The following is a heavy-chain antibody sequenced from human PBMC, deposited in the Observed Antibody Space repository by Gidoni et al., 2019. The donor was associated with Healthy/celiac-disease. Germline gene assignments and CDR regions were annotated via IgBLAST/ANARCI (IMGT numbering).Heavy chain of an antibody. CDR2: ISYDGSNK. CDR1: GFTFSSYA. D-gene: IGHD3-10*01. Sequence: QVHLLESGGGVVQLGRSLRLSCAACGFTFSSYAMHWVRQAPGKGMEWVAVISYDGSNKYYADSVKGRFTISRDNSKNTLYLQMNSLRAEDTAVYYCARAGFGSGSYWSFDYWGQGTLVTVSS. J-gene: IGHJ4*02. V-gene: IGHV3-30*04. CDR3: ARAGFGSGSYWSFDY.